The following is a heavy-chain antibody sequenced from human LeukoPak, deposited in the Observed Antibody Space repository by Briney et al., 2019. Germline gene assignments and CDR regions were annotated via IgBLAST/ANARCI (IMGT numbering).Heavy chain of an antibody. CDR1: GYTFTGYY. Sequence: ASVKVSCKASGYTFTGYYMHWVRQAPGQGLEWMGWINPNSGDTNYAQKFQGRVTMTRDTSISTAYMELSRLRSGDTAVYYCARARGWEQIYYFDYWGQGTLVTVSS. CDR2: INPNSGDT. V-gene: IGHV1-2*02. D-gene: IGHD1-26*01. J-gene: IGHJ4*02. CDR3: ARARGWEQIYYFDY.